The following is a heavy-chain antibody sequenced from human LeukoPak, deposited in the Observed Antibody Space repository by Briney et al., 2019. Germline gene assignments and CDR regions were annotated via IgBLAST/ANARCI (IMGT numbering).Heavy chain of an antibody. CDR1: GFTVTNND. Sequence: GGSLRLSCAASGFTVTNNDMSWVRQAPGKGLEWVSVIYSGDNTNYADSVKGRFTISRDNSKNTLYLQMNSLRAEDTAVYYCTKGGTGWNYFDCWGQGTLVTVSA. CDR2: IYSGDNT. J-gene: IGHJ4*02. V-gene: IGHV3-66*02. CDR3: TKGGTGWNYFDC. D-gene: IGHD6-19*01.